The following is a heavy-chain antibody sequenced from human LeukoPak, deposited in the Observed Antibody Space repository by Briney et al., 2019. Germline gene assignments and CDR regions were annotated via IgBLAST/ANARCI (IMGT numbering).Heavy chain of an antibody. V-gene: IGHV3-23*01. CDR3: AKSGCGGHQYYYYHMDA. CDR2: MSGSGGNT. Sequence: QPGGSLRLSCAASGFSCINFAMNWVRLAPGKGMEWVSSMSGSGGNTYYADSVNGRVTISRDNSMDTLYLHINGLRVEDTATYFCAKSGCGGHQYYYYHMDAWGKGTTVTVSS. CDR1: GFSCINFA. D-gene: IGHD6-19*01. J-gene: IGHJ6*03.